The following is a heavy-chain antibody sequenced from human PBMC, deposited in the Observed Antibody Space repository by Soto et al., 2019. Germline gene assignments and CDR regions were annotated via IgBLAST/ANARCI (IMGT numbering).Heavy chain of an antibody. CDR1: GYTFTSYG. CDR3: ARVPGASDCSGGSCYDDPIRPFHYYGMDV. CDR2: ISAYNGNT. Sequence: ASVKVSCKASGYTFTSYGISWVRQAPGQGLEWMGWISAYNGNTNYAQKLQGRVTMTTDTSTSTAYMELRSLRSDDTAVYYCARVPGASDCSGGSCYDDPIRPFHYYGMDVWGQGTTVTVSS. J-gene: IGHJ6*02. V-gene: IGHV1-18*01. D-gene: IGHD2-15*01.